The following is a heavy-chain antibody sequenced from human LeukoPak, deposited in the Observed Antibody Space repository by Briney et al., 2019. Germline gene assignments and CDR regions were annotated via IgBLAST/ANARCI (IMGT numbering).Heavy chain of an antibody. J-gene: IGHJ4*02. D-gene: IGHD3-10*01. V-gene: IGHV3-11*01. CDR3: ARNEGSY. Sequence: GGPLRLSCAASGFTFSAHYMSWFRQAPGKGLEWVSYISNSGSLKYYADSVKGRFTISRDNAKNSLYLQMNSLRAEETAVYYCARNEGSYWGQGTLVTVSS. CDR2: ISNSGSLK. CDR1: GFTFSAHY.